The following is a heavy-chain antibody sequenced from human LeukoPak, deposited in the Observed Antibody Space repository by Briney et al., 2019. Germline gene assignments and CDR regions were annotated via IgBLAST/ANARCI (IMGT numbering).Heavy chain of an antibody. D-gene: IGHD2-2*01. J-gene: IGHJ4*02. CDR3: ARDPKSQLLLDY. CDR2: INPYSGAI. CDR1: VFTFTDKY. V-gene: IGHV1-2*02. Sequence: ASVTVSFTSSVFTFTDKYIHWVRQAPGQGLEWMGWINPYSGAINYAQKFQGRVTLTRDTSISTAYMELSRLTSGDTAVYYCARDPKSQLLLDYWGQGTLVTVSS.